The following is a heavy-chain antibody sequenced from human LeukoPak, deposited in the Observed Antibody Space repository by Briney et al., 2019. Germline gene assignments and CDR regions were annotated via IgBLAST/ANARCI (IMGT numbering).Heavy chain of an antibody. Sequence: TSETLSLTCTVSGGSISSGSYYWSWIRQPAGKGLEWIGRIYTSGSTNYNPSLKSRVTISVDTSKNQFSLKLSSVTAADTAAYYCARESITMIVGYYFDYWGQGTLVTVSS. D-gene: IGHD3-22*01. J-gene: IGHJ4*02. V-gene: IGHV4-61*02. CDR1: GGSISSGSYY. CDR2: IYTSGST. CDR3: ARESITMIVGYYFDY.